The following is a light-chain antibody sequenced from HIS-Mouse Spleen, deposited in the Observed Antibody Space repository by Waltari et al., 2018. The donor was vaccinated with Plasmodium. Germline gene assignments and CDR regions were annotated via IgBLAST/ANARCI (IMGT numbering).Light chain of an antibody. V-gene: IGKV3-15*01. CDR1: QSVSSN. Sequence: EIVMTQSPATLSVSPGERATLSCRASQSVSSNLAWYQQKPGQAPRLLIYGASTRVTGIPARFSGSGSGTECTLTISSLQSEDFAVYYCQQYNNWSFTFGPGTKVDIK. CDR3: QQYNNWSFT. CDR2: GAS. J-gene: IGKJ3*01.